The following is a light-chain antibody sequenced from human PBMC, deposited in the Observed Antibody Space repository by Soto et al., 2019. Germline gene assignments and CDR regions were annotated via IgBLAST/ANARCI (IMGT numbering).Light chain of an antibody. V-gene: IGKV1-39*01. CDR3: QQSYSPSIT. J-gene: IGKJ5*01. CDR2: TAS. Sequence: DIHMTQSPSSLSSSIGDRVTITFRASQSISSYLNWYHQKPGKAPNLLIYTASSLQSGVPSRFSGSGSGTEFTLTISSLQPEDFATYYCQQSYSPSITFGQGTRLEIK. CDR1: QSISSY.